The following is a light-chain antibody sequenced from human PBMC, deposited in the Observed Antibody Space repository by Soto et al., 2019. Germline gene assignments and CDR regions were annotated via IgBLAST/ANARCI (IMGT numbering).Light chain of an antibody. V-gene: IGLV3-25*03. Sequence: SYELTQPPSVSVSPGQTARITCSGDALPKQYAHWYQQKPGQAPMLVIYKDSERPSGIPERFSGSSSGTTVTLTISGVQAEDEADYYCQSADSSGTYVFGTGTKLTVL. J-gene: IGLJ1*01. CDR3: QSADSSGTYV. CDR2: KDS. CDR1: ALPKQY.